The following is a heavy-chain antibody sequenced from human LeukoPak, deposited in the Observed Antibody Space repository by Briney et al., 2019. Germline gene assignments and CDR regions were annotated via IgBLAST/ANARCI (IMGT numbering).Heavy chain of an antibody. Sequence: SVKVSCKASGGTFSSYAISWVRQAPGQGLEWMGGIIPIFGTANYAQKFQGRVTITADESTSTAYMELSSLRSEDTAVYYCARVQLGGSWFFDLWGRGTLVTVSS. CDR2: IIPIFGTA. CDR3: ARVQLGGSWFFDL. CDR1: GGTFSSYA. D-gene: IGHD5-12*01. J-gene: IGHJ2*01. V-gene: IGHV1-69*01.